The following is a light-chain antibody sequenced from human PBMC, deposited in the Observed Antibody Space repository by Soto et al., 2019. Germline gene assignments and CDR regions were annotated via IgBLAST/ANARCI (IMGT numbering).Light chain of an antibody. CDR1: QSISSW. J-gene: IGKJ1*01. Sequence: DIQMTQSPSTLSASVGDRVTINCRASQSISSWLAWYQQKPGKAPKLLIYKASSLESGVPSRFSGSGSGTEFTLTISSLQPDDFATYYCQQYDSFSVTFGQGTKVDI. V-gene: IGKV1-5*03. CDR3: QQYDSFSVT. CDR2: KAS.